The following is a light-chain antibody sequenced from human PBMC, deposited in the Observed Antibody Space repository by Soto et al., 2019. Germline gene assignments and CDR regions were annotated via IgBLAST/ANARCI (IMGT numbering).Light chain of an antibody. CDR1: QSISNY. CDR3: LQYSSHSWT. CDR2: IAS. Sequence: DIQMTQSPSSLSASVGDRVTITCRASQSISNYLNWYQQKPGKAPKLLIYIASSLQSGVPSRFSGSGSGTEFTLTISRLQPDDVATYYCLQYSSHSWTFGQGTKVDIK. V-gene: IGKV1-39*01. J-gene: IGKJ1*01.